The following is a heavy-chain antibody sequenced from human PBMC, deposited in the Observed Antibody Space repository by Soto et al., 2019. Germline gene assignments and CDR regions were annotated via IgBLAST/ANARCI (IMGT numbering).Heavy chain of an antibody. CDR1: GYTFINYD. J-gene: IGHJ4*01. CDR2: MHPYTGKT. CDR3: ARIGSSTAPH. V-gene: IGHV1-8*01. D-gene: IGHD4-17*01. Sequence: QVQLVQSGAEVKKPGASVKVSCQTSGYTFINYDINWVRQGAGQRPEWLGWMHPYTGKTGYAEKFQGRITMTRDTSINTAYLELRSLGSEDTAIYYCARIGSSTAPHWGHGTPVTVAS.